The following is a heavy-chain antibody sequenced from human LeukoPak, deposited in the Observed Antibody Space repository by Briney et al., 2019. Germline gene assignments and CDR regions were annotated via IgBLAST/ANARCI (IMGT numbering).Heavy chain of an antibody. CDR3: ARGGTDYYDSSGYYGY. CDR1: GFTFSSYA. V-gene: IGHV3-30-3*01. D-gene: IGHD3-22*01. J-gene: IGHJ4*02. CDR2: ISYDGSNK. Sequence: GGSLRLSCAASGFTFSSYAMHWVRQAPGKGLEWVEVISYDGSNKYYADSVKGRFTISRDNSKNTLYLQMNSLRAEDTAVYYCARGGTDYYDSSGYYGYWGQGTLVTVSS.